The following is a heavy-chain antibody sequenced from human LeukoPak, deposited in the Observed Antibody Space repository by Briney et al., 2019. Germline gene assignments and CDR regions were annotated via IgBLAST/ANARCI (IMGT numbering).Heavy chain of an antibody. V-gene: IGHV4-61*02. D-gene: IGHD3-10*01. Sequence: SETLSLTCTVSGGSISSGSYYWSWIRQPAGKGLEWIGRIYTSGSTNYNPSLKSRVTISVDTSKNQFSLKLSSVTAADTAVYYCARDVPESLLWIEDRIVGAFDIWGQGTMVTVSS. CDR3: ARDVPESLLWIEDRIVGAFDI. J-gene: IGHJ3*02. CDR2: IYTSGST. CDR1: GGSISSGSYY.